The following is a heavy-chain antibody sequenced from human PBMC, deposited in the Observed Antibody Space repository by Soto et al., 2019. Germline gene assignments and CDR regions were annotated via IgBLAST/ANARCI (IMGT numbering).Heavy chain of an antibody. CDR1: GDSVSSRGAA. Sequence: PPQTLSLTCAISGDSVSSRGAAWNWIRQSPSRGLEWLGRISYRSKWFYVYAASVQSRLTIHPDTYRPQFPLQQNSFTPEDTAVYYWARVRCSAGTCIDGRDVWGQRAKVTASS. D-gene: IGHD1-1*01. CDR2: ISYRSKWFY. J-gene: IGHJ6*01. V-gene: IGHV6-1*01. CDR3: ARVRCSAGTCIDGRDV.